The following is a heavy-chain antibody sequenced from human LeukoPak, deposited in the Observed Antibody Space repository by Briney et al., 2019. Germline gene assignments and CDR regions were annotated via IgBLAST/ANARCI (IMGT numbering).Heavy chain of an antibody. CDR2: ISGSGGST. V-gene: IGHV3-23*01. D-gene: IGHD4-17*01. Sequence: GGSLRLSCTTSKFNFNSYGMTWVRQAPGKGLEWVSSISGSGGSTQYAASVQGRFTISRDNSKNTLYLQMNSLRAEDTALYYCAKDIAPTTVTGYAFDIWGQGTMVTVSS. CDR1: KFNFNSYG. CDR3: AKDIAPTTVTGYAFDI. J-gene: IGHJ3*02.